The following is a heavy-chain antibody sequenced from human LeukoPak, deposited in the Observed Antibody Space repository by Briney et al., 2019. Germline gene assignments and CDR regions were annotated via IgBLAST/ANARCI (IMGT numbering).Heavy chain of an antibody. V-gene: IGHV3-7*01. CDR1: GFAFSSYW. CDR2: IKQDGSEK. D-gene: IGHD3-22*01. J-gene: IGHJ3*02. CDR3: ARDLYYDSSGYFPLGAFDI. Sequence: GGSLRLSCAASGFAFSSYWMSWVRQAPGKGLEWVANIKQDGSEKYYVDSVKGRFTISRDNAKNSLYLQMNSLRAEDTAVYYCARDLYYDSSGYFPLGAFDIWGQGTMVTVSS.